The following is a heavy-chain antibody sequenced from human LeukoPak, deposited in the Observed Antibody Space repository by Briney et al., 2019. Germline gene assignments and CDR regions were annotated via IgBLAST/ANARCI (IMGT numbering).Heavy chain of an antibody. Sequence: KTGGSLRLSCAASGFSHAWMSWVRQTPGKGLEWVGRIKSKADGGTTDYVAPVKGRFTISRDDSKNTLYLQMNSLKTEDTAVYYCTTDREGGMDVWGQGTTVTVSS. CDR3: TTDREGGMDV. V-gene: IGHV3-15*01. J-gene: IGHJ6*02. CDR1: GFSHAW. CDR2: IKSKADGGTT.